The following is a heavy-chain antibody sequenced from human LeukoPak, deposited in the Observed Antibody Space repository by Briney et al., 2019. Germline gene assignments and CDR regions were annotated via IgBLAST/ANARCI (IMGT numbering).Heavy chain of an antibody. CDR2: IYYSGST. CDR1: GGSISSYY. J-gene: IGHJ4*02. V-gene: IGHV4-59*08. Sequence: SETLSLTCTVSGGSISSYYWSWIRQPPGKGLEWIGYIYYSGSTNYNPSLKGRVTISVDTSKNQFSLKLSSVTAADTAVYYCAGDDILTGYQYYFDYWGQGTLVTVSS. D-gene: IGHD3-9*01. CDR3: AGDDILTGYQYYFDY.